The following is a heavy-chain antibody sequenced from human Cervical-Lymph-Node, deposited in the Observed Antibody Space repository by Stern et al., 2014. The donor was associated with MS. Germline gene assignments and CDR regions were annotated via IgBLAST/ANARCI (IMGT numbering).Heavy chain of an antibody. CDR3: ARGGLLYFDY. D-gene: IGHD2-21*02. CDR1: GFTFSDHY. CDR2: TRNKANSYTT. J-gene: IGHJ4*02. V-gene: IGHV3-72*01. Sequence: VQLVESGGGLVQPGGSLRLSCAASGFTFSDHYMDWVRQAPGKGLEWVGRTRNKANSYTTECAASVKGRFTISRDDSKNSLYLQMNSLKTEDTAVYYCARGGLLYFDYWGQGTLVTVSS.